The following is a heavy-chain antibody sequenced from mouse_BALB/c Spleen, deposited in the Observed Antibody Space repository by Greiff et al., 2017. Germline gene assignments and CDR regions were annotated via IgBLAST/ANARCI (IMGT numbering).Heavy chain of an antibody. CDR2: ISYSGST. D-gene: IGHD1-2*01. V-gene: IGHV3-2*02. CDR1: GYSITSDYA. Sequence: EVQLVESGPGLVKPSQSLSLTCTVTGYSITSDYAWNWIRQFPGNKLEWMGYISYSGSTSYNPSLKSRISITRDTSKNQFFLQLNSVTTEDTATYYCARGAIHYYGYGYFDVWGAGTTVTVSS. J-gene: IGHJ1*01. CDR3: ARGAIHYYGYGYFDV.